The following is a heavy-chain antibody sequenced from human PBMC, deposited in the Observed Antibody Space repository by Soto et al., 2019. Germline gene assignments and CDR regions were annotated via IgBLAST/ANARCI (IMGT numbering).Heavy chain of an antibody. Sequence: QVQLVQSGAEVKRPGASVKVSCKTSGYTFTVNFIHWARQAPGQGLEWMGWVNPNSGVTKYAQRFQGRVTMTRDTSITTAYMELSSLTSDDTALYYCARDPQRNDYWGQGTLVNVSS. D-gene: IGHD2-2*01. V-gene: IGHV1-2*02. CDR2: VNPNSGVT. CDR1: GYTFTVNF. CDR3: ARDPQRNDY. J-gene: IGHJ4*02.